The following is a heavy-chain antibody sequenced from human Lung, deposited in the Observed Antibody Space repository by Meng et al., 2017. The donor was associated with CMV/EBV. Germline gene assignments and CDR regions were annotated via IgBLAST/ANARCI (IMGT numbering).Heavy chain of an antibody. Sequence: LKISCAGSGLSFNRHSLNWVRQTPGKGLEWVSRISGTSDYTWYADSVKGRFTISRDNARSSLYLQMNSLRPEDTAVYYCASWNDIDDYMYSFDYWGQGVLVTVSS. D-gene: IGHD1-1*01. J-gene: IGHJ4*02. CDR1: GLSFNRHS. CDR2: ISGTSDYT. CDR3: ASWNDIDDYMYSFDY. V-gene: IGHV3-21*06.